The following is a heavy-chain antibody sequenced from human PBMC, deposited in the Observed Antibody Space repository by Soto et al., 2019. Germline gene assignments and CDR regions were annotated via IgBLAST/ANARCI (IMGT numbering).Heavy chain of an antibody. CDR2: ISGSGGST. CDR3: ANDRLRRGQWLAYYFDY. J-gene: IGHJ4*02. Sequence: EVQLLESGGGLVQPGGSLRLSCAASGFTFSSYAMSWVRQAPGKGLEWVSAISGSGGSTYYADSVKGRFTISRDNSKNTLYLQMNSLRAEDTAVYYCANDRLRRGQWLAYYFDYWGQGTLVTVSS. V-gene: IGHV3-23*01. CDR1: GFTFSSYA. D-gene: IGHD6-19*01.